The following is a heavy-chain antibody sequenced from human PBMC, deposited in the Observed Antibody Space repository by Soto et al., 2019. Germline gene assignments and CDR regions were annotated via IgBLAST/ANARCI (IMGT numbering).Heavy chain of an antibody. CDR2: IKSKTDGGTT. V-gene: IGHV3-15*01. CDR1: GFTFRNAW. CDR3: TTGRYSGYDYFDY. J-gene: IGHJ4*02. Sequence: GGSLRLSCAASGFTFRNAWMSWVRQAPGKGLEWVGRIKSKTDGGTTDYAAPVKDRFTISRDDSKNALYLQMNSLKTEDTAVYYCTTGRYSGYDYFDYWGQGTLVTVSS. D-gene: IGHD5-12*01.